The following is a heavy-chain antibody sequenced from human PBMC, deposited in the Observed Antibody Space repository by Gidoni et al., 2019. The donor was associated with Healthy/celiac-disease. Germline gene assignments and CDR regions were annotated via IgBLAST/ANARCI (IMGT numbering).Heavy chain of an antibody. Sequence: QVQLVESGGGVVQPGRSLRLSCAASGFTFSSYGMHWVRQAPGKGLGWVAVISYDGSNKYYADSVKGRFTISRDNSKNTLYLQMNSLRAEDTAVYYCAKDGGYNWNDDAYPGLYYYYYGMDVWGQGTTVTVSS. J-gene: IGHJ6*02. D-gene: IGHD1-1*01. CDR2: ISYDGSNK. CDR3: AKDGGYNWNDDAYPGLYYYYYGMDV. CDR1: GFTFSSYG. V-gene: IGHV3-30*18.